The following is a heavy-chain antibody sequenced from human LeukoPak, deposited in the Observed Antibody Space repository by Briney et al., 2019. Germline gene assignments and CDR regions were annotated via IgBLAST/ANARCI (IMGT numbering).Heavy chain of an antibody. V-gene: IGHV3-33*01. CDR2: IWYDGSNK. J-gene: IGHJ4*02. Sequence: QPGGSLRLSCAASGFTFSSYGMHWVRQAPGKGLEWVAVIWYDGSNKYYADSVKGRFTISRDNSKNTLYLQMNSLRAEDTALYSCASGRTGAFDYWGQGTLVTVSS. CDR1: GFTFSSYG. D-gene: IGHD1-1*01. CDR3: ASGRTGAFDY.